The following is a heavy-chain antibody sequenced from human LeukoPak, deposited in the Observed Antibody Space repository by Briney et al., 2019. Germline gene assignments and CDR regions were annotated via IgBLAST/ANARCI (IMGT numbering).Heavy chain of an antibody. D-gene: IGHD3-22*01. V-gene: IGHV4-59*01. CDR3: ARSFSPNYYDLLDY. Sequence: SETLSLTCTVSGGSISTYYWSWILQPPGKGLEWIGYIYYSGSTNYNPSLKSRVTISLDTSKNQFSLKLNSVTAADTAMYYCARSFSPNYYDLLDYWGQGTLVTVSS. CDR1: GGSISTYY. CDR2: IYYSGST. J-gene: IGHJ4*02.